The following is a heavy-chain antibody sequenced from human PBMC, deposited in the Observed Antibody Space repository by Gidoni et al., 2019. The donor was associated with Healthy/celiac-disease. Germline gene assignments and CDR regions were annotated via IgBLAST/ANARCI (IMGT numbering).Heavy chain of an antibody. CDR1: GGSISSSSYY. V-gene: IGHV4-39*01. Sequence: QLQLQASGPGLVKPSETLSLTCTVSGGSISSSSYYWCWIRQPPGKGLEWIGSIYYSGSTYYNPSLKSRVTISVDTSKNQFSLKLSSVTAADTAVYYCARHGTTQEVDYWGQGTLVTVSS. CDR2: IYYSGST. J-gene: IGHJ4*02. CDR3: ARHGTTQEVDY. D-gene: IGHD1-7*01.